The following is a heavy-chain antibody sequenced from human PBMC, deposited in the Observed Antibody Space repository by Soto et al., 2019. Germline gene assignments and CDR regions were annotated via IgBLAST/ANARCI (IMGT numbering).Heavy chain of an antibody. J-gene: IGHJ4*02. Sequence: QVQLQESGPGLVKPSQTLSLTCTVSGGSISSGGYYWSWIRQHPGKGLEWIGYIYYSGSTYYTPSLKSRVTISVDTSKNQFSLKLSSVTAADTAVYYCARDSSSWSYFDYWGQGTLVTVSS. D-gene: IGHD6-13*01. CDR1: GGSISSGGYY. CDR2: IYYSGST. V-gene: IGHV4-31*03. CDR3: ARDSSSWSYFDY.